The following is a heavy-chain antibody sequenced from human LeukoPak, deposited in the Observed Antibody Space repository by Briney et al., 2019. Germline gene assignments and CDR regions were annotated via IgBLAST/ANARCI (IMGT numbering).Heavy chain of an antibody. CDR3: ARHRTTVTTALI. V-gene: IGHV4-39*01. CDR2: IYYSGIT. J-gene: IGHJ4*02. CDR1: GGSISSSSYY. D-gene: IGHD4-17*01. Sequence: SETLSLTCTVSGGSISSSSYYWGWIRQPPGKGLEWIGSIYYSGITYYNPSLKSRVTISVDTSKNQFSLKLSSVTAADTAVYYCARHRTTVTTALIWGQGTLVTVSS.